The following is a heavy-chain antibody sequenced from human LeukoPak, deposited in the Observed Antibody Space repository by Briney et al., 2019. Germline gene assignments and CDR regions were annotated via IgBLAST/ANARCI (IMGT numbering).Heavy chain of an antibody. CDR1: GYTFTNFG. V-gene: IGHV1-18*01. Sequence: GASVKVSCKASGYTFTNFGISWMRRAPGQGLEWMGWIRGDGSFGDYAEKFQGRVTMTTDTSTNTVSMELRSLIPDDTAIYYCARRLKLGSSASWRWFDPWGQGTLVTVYS. CDR2: IRGDGSFG. CDR3: ARRLKLGSSASWRWFDP. J-gene: IGHJ5*02. D-gene: IGHD2-2*01.